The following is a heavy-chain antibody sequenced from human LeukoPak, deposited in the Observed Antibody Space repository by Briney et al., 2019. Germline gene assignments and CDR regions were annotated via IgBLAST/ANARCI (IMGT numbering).Heavy chain of an antibody. V-gene: IGHV3-9*01. CDR3: AKAIAAVAGYDAFDI. CDR2: ISWNSGSI. CDR1: GFTFDDYA. D-gene: IGHD6-19*01. J-gene: IGHJ3*02. Sequence: GRSLRLSCAASGFTFDDYAMHWVRQAPGKGLEWVSGISWNSGSIGYADFVEGRFTISRDNAKNSLYLELSGLRPEDTAMYFCAKAIAAVAGYDAFDIWGQGTMVTVSS.